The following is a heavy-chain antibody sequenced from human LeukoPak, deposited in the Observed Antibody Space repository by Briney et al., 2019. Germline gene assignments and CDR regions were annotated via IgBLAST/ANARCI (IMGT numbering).Heavy chain of an antibody. J-gene: IGHJ6*03. CDR2: IYYSGST. V-gene: IGHV4-39*07. CDR1: GGSISSSSYY. Sequence: SETLSLTCTGSGGSISSSSYYWGWIRQPPGKGLEWIGSIYYSGSTYYNPSLKSRVTISVDTSKNQFSLKLSSVTAADTAVYYCARDHRGSGSRYYYYYMDVWGKGTTVTISS. D-gene: IGHD3-10*01. CDR3: ARDHRGSGSRYYYYYMDV.